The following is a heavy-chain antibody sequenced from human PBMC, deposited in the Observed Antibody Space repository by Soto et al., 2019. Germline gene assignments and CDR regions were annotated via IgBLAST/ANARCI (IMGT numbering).Heavy chain of an antibody. J-gene: IGHJ4*02. D-gene: IGHD3-9*01. V-gene: IGHV1-2*04. CDR2: ISPTSGGT. Sequence: QVQLVQSGAEVKKPGASVKVSCEASGYTFIDYYMHWVRQAPGQGFEWMGRISPTSGGTNYAQKFQGWVTMTWDTSLNTAYMELSSLLFEDTAVYYCARPPGYVSDWYYFDLWGQGTLVTVSS. CDR3: ARPPGYVSDWYYFDL. CDR1: GYTFIDYY.